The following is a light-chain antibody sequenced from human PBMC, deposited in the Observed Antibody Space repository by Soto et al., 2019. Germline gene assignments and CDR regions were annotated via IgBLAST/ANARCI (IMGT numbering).Light chain of an antibody. J-gene: IGKJ2*01. Sequence: DIPMTQSPSSLSASVGDRVTVTCRASQTIGRYLNWYQQKPGKAPKLLIYAASSLQSGVPSRFSGSGSGTDFTLTISSLQPEDFATYYCQQSSGIPYTFGQGTKLEIK. CDR1: QTIGRY. CDR2: AAS. CDR3: QQSSGIPYT. V-gene: IGKV1-39*01.